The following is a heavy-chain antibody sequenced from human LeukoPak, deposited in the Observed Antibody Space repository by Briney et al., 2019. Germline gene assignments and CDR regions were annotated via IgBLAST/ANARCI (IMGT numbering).Heavy chain of an antibody. Sequence: HPGGSLRLSCAASGFTFSSYGMHWVRQAPGKGLEWVAVISYDGSNKYYADSVKGRFTISRDNSKNTLYLQMNSLRAEDTAVYYCAKGGGYYDFWSGYYFDYWGQGTLVTVSS. J-gene: IGHJ4*02. D-gene: IGHD3-3*01. CDR1: GFTFSSYG. V-gene: IGHV3-30*18. CDR2: ISYDGSNK. CDR3: AKGGGYYDFWSGYYFDY.